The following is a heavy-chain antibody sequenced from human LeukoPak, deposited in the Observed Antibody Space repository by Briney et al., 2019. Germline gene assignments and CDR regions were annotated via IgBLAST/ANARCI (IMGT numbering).Heavy chain of an antibody. CDR3: ARETDSTLFDY. D-gene: IGHD2-2*01. V-gene: IGHV3-48*03. J-gene: IGHJ4*02. Sequence: GGSLRLSCAASGFTFSIYEMNWVRQAPGKGLEWLSYISSSGSTIFYADSVKGRFTISRDNAKNSLYLQMNSLRAEDTAVYYCARETDSTLFDYWGQGTLVTVSS. CDR1: GFTFSIYE. CDR2: ISSSGSTI.